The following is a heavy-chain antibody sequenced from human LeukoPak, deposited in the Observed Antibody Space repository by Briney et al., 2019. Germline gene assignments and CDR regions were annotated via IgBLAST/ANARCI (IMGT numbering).Heavy chain of an antibody. D-gene: IGHD6-6*01. CDR2: ISSSGSTI. CDR1: GFTFSSYA. J-gene: IGHJ4*02. CDR3: ARAPRLSSAFDY. V-gene: IGHV3-11*01. Sequence: GGSLRLSCAASGFTFSSYAMSWIRQAPGKGLEWASYISSSGSTIYYADSVKGRFTISRDNAKSSLYLQMNSLRAEDMAVYYCARAPRLSSAFDYWGQGTLVTVSS.